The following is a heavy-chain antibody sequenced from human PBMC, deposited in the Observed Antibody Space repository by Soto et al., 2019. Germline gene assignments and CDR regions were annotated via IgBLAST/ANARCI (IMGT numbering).Heavy chain of an antibody. Sequence: GGSLRLSCAASGFTFSSYGMHWVRQAPGKGLEWVAVISYDGSNKYYADSVKGRFTISRDNSKNTLYLQMNSLRAEDTAVYYCAKELDCSGGSCYSKTPYYYYYYMDVWGKGTTVTVSS. CDR2: ISYDGSNK. CDR1: GFTFSSYG. V-gene: IGHV3-30*18. CDR3: AKELDCSGGSCYSKTPYYYYYYMDV. J-gene: IGHJ6*03. D-gene: IGHD2-15*01.